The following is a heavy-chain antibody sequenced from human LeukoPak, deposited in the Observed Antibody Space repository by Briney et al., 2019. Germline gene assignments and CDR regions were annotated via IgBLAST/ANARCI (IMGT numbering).Heavy chain of an antibody. D-gene: IGHD1-26*01. Sequence: PSETLSLTCTASGGSISSYSWTWIRQPAGKGLEWIGRIYTSGSTNYNPSLESRVTMSVDMSKNQFSLKLTSVTAADTAVYYCAASGSYRERAFDIWGQGTMVTVSS. CDR1: GGSISSYS. CDR3: AASGSYRERAFDI. J-gene: IGHJ3*02. V-gene: IGHV4-4*07. CDR2: IYTSGST.